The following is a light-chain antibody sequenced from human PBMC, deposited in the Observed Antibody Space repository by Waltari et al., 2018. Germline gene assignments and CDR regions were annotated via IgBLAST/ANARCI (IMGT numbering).Light chain of an antibody. CDR2: AVN. V-gene: IGLV2-23*02. J-gene: IGLJ2*01. CDR3: CSFATNSIVI. Sequence: QSALTQPASVSGSPGQSITISCSGTGSDVGSYNLVSWYQQHPGKAPKLIIYAVNMRTSGVSDRVSGSKSGVTASLIISVLQAEDEAVYFCCSFATNSIVIFGGGTKLTVL. CDR1: GSDVGSYNL.